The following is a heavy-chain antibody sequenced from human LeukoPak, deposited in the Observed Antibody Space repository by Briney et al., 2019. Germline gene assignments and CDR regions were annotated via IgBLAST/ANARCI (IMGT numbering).Heavy chain of an antibody. CDR1: GYTFTGYY. Sequence: GASVKVSCKASGYTFTGYYMHWVRQAPGQGLEWRGWINPNSGGTNYAQKFQGRVTMTRDTSISTAYMELGRLRSDDTAVYYCASEYYYDSSGYYRVLGYWGQGTLVTVSS. V-gene: IGHV1-2*02. J-gene: IGHJ4*02. D-gene: IGHD3-22*01. CDR2: INPNSGGT. CDR3: ASEYYYDSSGYYRVLGY.